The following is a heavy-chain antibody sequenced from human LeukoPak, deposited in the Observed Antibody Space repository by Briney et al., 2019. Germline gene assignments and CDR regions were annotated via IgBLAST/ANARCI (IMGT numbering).Heavy chain of an antibody. CDR3: ARVGLIVGATD. J-gene: IGHJ4*02. CDR1: GGSISSGDYY. Sequence: PSGTLSLTCTVSGGSISSGDYYWSWIRQPPGKGLEWIGYIYYSGSTYYNPSLKSRVTISVDTSKNQFSLKLSSVTAADTAVYYCARVGLIVGATDWGQGTLVTVSS. CDR2: IYYSGST. D-gene: IGHD1-26*01. V-gene: IGHV4-30-4*08.